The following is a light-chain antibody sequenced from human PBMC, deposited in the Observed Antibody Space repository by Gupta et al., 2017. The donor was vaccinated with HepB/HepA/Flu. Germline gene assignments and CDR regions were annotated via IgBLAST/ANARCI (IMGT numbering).Light chain of an antibody. J-gene: IGKJ4*01. CDR1: HNVGTT. CDR3: QQHESWPLLT. Sequence: VVLTQSPATLSVSPGERVTLSCRASHNVGTTLAWYKQKPGQAPRILIYGASTRDTGIPARFSGSGCGKEFTLTISSRQSEDFAVYYCQQHESWPLLTFGQGTXVEIK. CDR2: GAS. V-gene: IGKV3-15*01.